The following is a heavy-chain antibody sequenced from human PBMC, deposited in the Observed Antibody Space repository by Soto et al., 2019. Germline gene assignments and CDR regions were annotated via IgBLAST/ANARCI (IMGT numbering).Heavy chain of an antibody. CDR3: ARDYSPGIAVAGMIFDY. CDR1: GGSISSYY. Sequence: PSETLSLTCTVSGGSISSYYWSWIRQPAGKGLEWIGRIYTSGSTNYNPSLKSRVTMSVDTSKNQFSLKLSSVTAADTAVYYCARDYSPGIAVAGMIFDYWGQGTLVTVSS. J-gene: IGHJ4*02. V-gene: IGHV4-4*07. D-gene: IGHD6-19*01. CDR2: IYTSGST.